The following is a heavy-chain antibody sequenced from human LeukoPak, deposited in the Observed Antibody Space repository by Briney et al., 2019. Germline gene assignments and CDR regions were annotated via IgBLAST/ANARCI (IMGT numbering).Heavy chain of an antibody. CDR3: AKDISPGTTRLYYGMDV. CDR2: INFNGGSI. J-gene: IGHJ6*02. D-gene: IGHD1-14*01. CDR1: GLTFDAFG. Sequence: GGSLRLSCAASGLTFDAFGMNWVRQAPGKGLEWVSGINFNGGSIGYADSVKGRFTISRDNAKNSLYLQMNSLRVEDTALYYCAKDISPGTTRLYYGMDVWGQGTTVTVSS. V-gene: IGHV3-20*04.